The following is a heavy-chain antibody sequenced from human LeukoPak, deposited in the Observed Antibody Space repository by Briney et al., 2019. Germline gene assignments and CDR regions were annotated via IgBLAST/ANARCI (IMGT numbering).Heavy chain of an antibody. J-gene: IGHJ4*02. CDR3: ARGRVGGVVPAARLFEY. V-gene: IGHV4-34*01. CDR1: GGSFSGYY. D-gene: IGHD2-2*01. Sequence: SETLSLTCAFYGGSFSGYYWSWLRPPPGKGLDWMGEINHSGSTNYNPSLKSRVTISVDTSKNQCSLKLSSVTAAETAVYYCARGRVGGVVPAARLFEYWGQGTLVTVSS. CDR2: INHSGST.